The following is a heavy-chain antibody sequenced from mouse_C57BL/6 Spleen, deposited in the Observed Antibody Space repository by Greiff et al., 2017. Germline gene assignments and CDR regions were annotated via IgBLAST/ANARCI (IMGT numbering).Heavy chain of an antibody. CDR2: IWSGGST. V-gene: IGHV2-2*01. Sequence: VQLQESGPGLVQPSQSLSITCTVSGFSLTSYGVHWVRQSPGKGLEWLGVIWSGGSTDYNAAFISRLSISKDNSKSQVFFKMNSLQADDTAIYXCARKARMIMDYAMDYWGQGTSVTVSS. CDR1: GFSLTSYG. J-gene: IGHJ4*01. CDR3: ARKARMIMDYAMDY. D-gene: IGHD2-4*01.